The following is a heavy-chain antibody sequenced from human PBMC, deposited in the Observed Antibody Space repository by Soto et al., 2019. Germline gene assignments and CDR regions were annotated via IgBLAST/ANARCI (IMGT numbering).Heavy chain of an antibody. CDR3: ARWIVTGSEYNYYYYVMDV. CDR2: IIPIFGTT. Sequence: QVQLVQSGAEVKMPGSSVKVSCKASGGTFNSYAIDWVRQAPGQGLEWMGGIIPIFGTTNYPQKLQGRVKLTADESTRTAYMELSTPRSEDTAVYYCARWIVTGSEYNYYYYVMDVWGQATTVTVSS. J-gene: IGHJ6*02. V-gene: IGHV1-69*12. D-gene: IGHD1-1*01. CDR1: GGTFNSYA.